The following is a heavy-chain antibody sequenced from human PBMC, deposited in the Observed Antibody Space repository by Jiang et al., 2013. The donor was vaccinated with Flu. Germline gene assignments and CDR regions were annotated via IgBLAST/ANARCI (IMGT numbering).Heavy chain of an antibody. CDR3: ASLVWFGDPPTKVSWFDP. CDR1: GGSISSYY. J-gene: IGHJ5*02. Sequence: GLVKPSETLSLTCTASGGSISSYYWSWIRQPPGKGLEWIGYIYYSGSTNYNPSLKSRVTISVDTSKNQFSLKLSSVTAADTAVYYCASLVWFGDPPTKVSWFDPWGQGTLVTVSS. CDR2: IYYSGST. V-gene: IGHV4-59*01. D-gene: IGHD3-10*01.